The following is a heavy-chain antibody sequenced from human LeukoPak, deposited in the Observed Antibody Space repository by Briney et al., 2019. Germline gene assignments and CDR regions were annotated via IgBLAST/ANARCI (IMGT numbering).Heavy chain of an antibody. CDR2: ISYDGSNK. Sequence: LRLSCAASGFTFSSYAMHWVRQAPGKGLEWVAVISYDGSNKYYADSVKGRFTISRDNSKNTLYLQMNSLRAEDTAVYYCAGVVDSSSFDAFDIWGQGTMVTVSS. J-gene: IGHJ3*02. V-gene: IGHV3-30-3*01. CDR1: GFTFSSYA. D-gene: IGHD6-13*01. CDR3: AGVVDSSSFDAFDI.